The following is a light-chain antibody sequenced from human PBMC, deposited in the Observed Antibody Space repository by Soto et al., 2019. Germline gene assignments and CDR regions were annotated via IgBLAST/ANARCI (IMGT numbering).Light chain of an antibody. CDR2: GAS. CDR1: QSINSE. J-gene: IGKJ2*01. Sequence: EIVMTQSPATLSLSPGERAALSCRASQSINSELAWYQQKPGQPPRLLIYGASTRATGVPARFTGSESGSEFAITISGLQSEDFAVYYCQQGHNWPLTCGQGTRLEI. V-gene: IGKV3-15*01. CDR3: QQGHNWPLT.